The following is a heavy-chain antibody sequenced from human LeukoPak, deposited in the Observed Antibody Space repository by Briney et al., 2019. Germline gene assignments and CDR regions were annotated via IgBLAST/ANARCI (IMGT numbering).Heavy chain of an antibody. CDR3: ATLSRDGYNSVDY. CDR2: IIPIFGTA. D-gene: IGHD5-24*01. V-gene: IGHV1-69*13. J-gene: IGHJ4*02. CDR1: GYTFTSYA. Sequence: SVKVSCKASGYTFTSYAISWVRQAPGQGLEWMGGIIPIFGTANYAQKFQGRVTITADESTSTAYMELSSLRSEDTAVYYCATLSRDGYNSVDYWGQGTLVTVSS.